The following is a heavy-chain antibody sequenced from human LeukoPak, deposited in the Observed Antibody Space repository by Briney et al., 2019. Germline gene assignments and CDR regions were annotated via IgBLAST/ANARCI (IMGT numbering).Heavy chain of an antibody. D-gene: IGHD1-26*01. CDR1: GFTFSSYG. CDR3: AKAKTYTGSSLADY. CDR2: ISGSGGST. V-gene: IGHV3-23*01. Sequence: GGSLRLSCAASGFTFSSYGMSWVRQAPGKGLEWVSAISGSGGSTYYADSVKGRFTISRDNSKNTLYLQMNSLRTEDTAVYFCAKAKTYTGSSLADYWGQGTLVTVSS. J-gene: IGHJ4*02.